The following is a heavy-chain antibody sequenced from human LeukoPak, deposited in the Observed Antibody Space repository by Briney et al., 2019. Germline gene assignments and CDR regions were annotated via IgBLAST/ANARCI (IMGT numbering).Heavy chain of an antibody. CDR3: ARDPYGGNYFDY. V-gene: IGHV3-13*01. CDR2: IDTYSDT. D-gene: IGHD4-23*01. CDR1: GFTFSGYD. J-gene: IGHJ4*02. Sequence: GGSLRLSCAGSGFTFSGYDFHWVRQSPGKGLDWVSSIDTYSDTFYSDSVKGRLTISRDNAKNTLYLQMNSLRAEDTAVYYCARDPYGGNYFDYWGQGTLVTVSS.